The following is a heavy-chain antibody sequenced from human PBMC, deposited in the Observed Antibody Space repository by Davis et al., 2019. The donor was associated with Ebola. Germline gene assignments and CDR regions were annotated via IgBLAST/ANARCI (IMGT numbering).Heavy chain of an antibody. CDR1: GFTFDDYA. CDR3: AKGGAGSYPGDY. V-gene: IGHV3-9*01. CDR2: VSWNSGSI. Sequence: SLKISCAASGFTFDDYAMHWVRQVPGKGLEWVSGVSWNSGSIGYADSVKGRFTISRDNAKNSLYLQLDSLRAEDTALYFCAKGGAGSYPGDYWGQGTLVTVSS. J-gene: IGHJ4*02. D-gene: IGHD3-10*01.